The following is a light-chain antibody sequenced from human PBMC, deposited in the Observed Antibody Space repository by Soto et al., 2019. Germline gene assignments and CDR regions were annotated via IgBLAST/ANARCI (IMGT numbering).Light chain of an antibody. CDR2: EVS. CDR1: SSDVGGYNY. Sequence: QSALTQPPSASGSPGQSVTISCTGTSSDVGGYNYVSWYQQHPGKAPKLMISEVSKRPSGVPDRFSGSKSGNTASLTVSGPQAEDEADYYCSSFAGNNNLVFGGGTKLPVL. J-gene: IGLJ2*01. V-gene: IGLV2-8*01. CDR3: SSFAGNNNLV.